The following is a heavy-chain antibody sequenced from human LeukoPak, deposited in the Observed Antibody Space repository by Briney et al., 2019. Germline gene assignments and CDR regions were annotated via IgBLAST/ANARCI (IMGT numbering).Heavy chain of an antibody. V-gene: IGHV4-4*07. CDR1: GGSISGYY. Sequence: SETLFLTCTVSGGSISGYYWSWIRQPAGKGLEWIGRIYTSGSTNYNPSLKSRVTMSVDTSKNQFSLKLSSLTAADTAVYYCARDHGDTGYYYMDVSGTGSTVTVSS. CDR2: IYTSGST. CDR3: ARDHGDTGYYYMDV. J-gene: IGHJ6*03. D-gene: IGHD5-18*01.